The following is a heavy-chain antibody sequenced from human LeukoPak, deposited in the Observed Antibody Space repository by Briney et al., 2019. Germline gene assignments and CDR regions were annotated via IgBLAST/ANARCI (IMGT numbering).Heavy chain of an antibody. Sequence: GRSPTLSCAASGLTFSSYGMHWVRQAPGKGLEGVGVIWYDGSNKYYADFVKGRFTISRDNSKNTLYLQMDSLRAEDTAVYYCAIEQEDSGFDYWGQGTLVTVSS. D-gene: IGHD3-22*01. CDR3: AIEQEDSGFDY. J-gene: IGHJ4*02. CDR2: IWYDGSNK. V-gene: IGHV3-33*01. CDR1: GLTFSSYG.